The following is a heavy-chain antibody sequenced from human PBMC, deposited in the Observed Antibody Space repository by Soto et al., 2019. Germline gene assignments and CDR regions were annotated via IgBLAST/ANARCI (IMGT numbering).Heavy chain of an antibody. CDR3: ARDLYDFWSGRPLYGMDV. D-gene: IGHD3-3*01. V-gene: IGHV3-21*01. Sequence: NPGGSLRLSCAASGFTFSSYSMNWVRQAPGKGLEWVSSISSSSSYIYYADSVKGRFTISRDNAKNSLYLQMNSLRAEDTAVYYCARDLYDFWSGRPLYGMDVWGQGTTVTVSS. J-gene: IGHJ6*02. CDR1: GFTFSSYS. CDR2: ISSSSSYI.